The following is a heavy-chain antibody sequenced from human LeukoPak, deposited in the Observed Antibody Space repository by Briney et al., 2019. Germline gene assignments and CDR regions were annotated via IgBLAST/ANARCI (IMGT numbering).Heavy chain of an antibody. CDR1: GFTFSSHW. CDR2: INSDGSRT. CDR3: AREVGDYYDSSGSFGY. J-gene: IGHJ4*02. V-gene: IGHV3-74*01. Sequence: GGSLRLSCAASGFTFSSHWMHWVRQGPGKGLVWVSRINSDGSRTIYADSVRGRFTISRDSAKNTLYLQMNSLRAEDTAVYYCAREVGDYYDSSGSFGYWGQGTLVTVSS. D-gene: IGHD3-22*01.